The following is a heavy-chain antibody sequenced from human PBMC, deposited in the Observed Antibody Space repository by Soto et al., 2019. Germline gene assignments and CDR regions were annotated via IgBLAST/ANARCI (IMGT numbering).Heavy chain of an antibody. CDR2: IYYSGST. Sequence: SETLSLTCTVSGGSISSSSYYWGWIRQPPGKGLEWIGSIYYSGSTYYNPSLKSRVTISVDTSKNQFSLKLSSVTAADTAVYYCARPYSNYAYGMDVWGQGTTVTVSS. CDR1: GGSISSSSYY. J-gene: IGHJ6*02. CDR3: ARPYSNYAYGMDV. D-gene: IGHD4-4*01. V-gene: IGHV4-39*01.